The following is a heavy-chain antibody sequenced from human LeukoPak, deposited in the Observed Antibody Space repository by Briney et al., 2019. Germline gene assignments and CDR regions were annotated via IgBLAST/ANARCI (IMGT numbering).Heavy chain of an antibody. CDR1: GGSISSNY. V-gene: IGHV4-4*07. D-gene: IGHD6-19*01. Sequence: PSETLSLACTVSGGSISSNYWNWIRQPAGKGLEWIGRFYTSGSTNYNPSLKSRVTMSVDTSKNQFSLRLTSVTAADTAVYYCARLGIAVAGIYYGMDVWGQGTTVTVSS. CDR2: FYTSGST. J-gene: IGHJ6*02. CDR3: ARLGIAVAGIYYGMDV.